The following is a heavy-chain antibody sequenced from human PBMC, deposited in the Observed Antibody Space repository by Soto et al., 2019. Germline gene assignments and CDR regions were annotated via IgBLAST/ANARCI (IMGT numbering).Heavy chain of an antibody. CDR3: TLYDALFFVF. CDR2: ITNNDYT. CDR1: GFTFNTFN. V-gene: IGHV3-21*01. Sequence: GGSLRLSGAASGFTFNTFNMNWVRQAPGKGLEWVSSITNNDYTSYADSVKGRFTISRDNAKKSLYLQMNSLRAEDTAVYSCTLYDALFFVFWSQGALVTVSS. D-gene: IGHD2-8*01. J-gene: IGHJ4*02.